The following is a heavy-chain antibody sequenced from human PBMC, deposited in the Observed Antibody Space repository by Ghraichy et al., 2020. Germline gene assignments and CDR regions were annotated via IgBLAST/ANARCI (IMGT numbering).Heavy chain of an antibody. Sequence: GGSLRLSCAASGFTFSSYWMSWVRQAPGKGLERVANIKQDGSEKYYVDSVKGRFTISRDNAKNSLYLQMNSLRAEDTAVYYCARDGETVTPRGDYFDYWGQGTLVTVSS. D-gene: IGHD4-11*01. J-gene: IGHJ4*02. V-gene: IGHV3-7*01. CDR3: ARDGETVTPRGDYFDY. CDR1: GFTFSSYW. CDR2: IKQDGSEK.